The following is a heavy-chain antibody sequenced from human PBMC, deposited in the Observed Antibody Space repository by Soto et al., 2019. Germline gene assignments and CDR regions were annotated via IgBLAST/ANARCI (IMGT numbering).Heavy chain of an antibody. Sequence: SVTVSSKASVGTFSSSAISWVRQAPGQGLEWMGGIIPIFGTANYAQKFQGRVTITADESTSTAYMELSSLRSEDTAVYYCARGGDGYNFYFDYWGQGNLVTVSA. J-gene: IGHJ4*02. D-gene: IGHD1-1*01. V-gene: IGHV1-69*13. CDR2: IIPIFGTA. CDR3: ARGGDGYNFYFDY. CDR1: VGTFSSSA.